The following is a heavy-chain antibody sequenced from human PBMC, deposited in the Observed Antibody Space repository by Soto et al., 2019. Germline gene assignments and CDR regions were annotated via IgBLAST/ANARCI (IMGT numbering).Heavy chain of an antibody. V-gene: IGHV3-74*03. D-gene: IGHD3-16*01. CDR3: ARDLGGPDY. J-gene: IGHJ4*02. CDR2: LSSDGFGA. Sequence: EMHLEESGGGLVQPGGSLRLSCAASGFSLSPYWMHWVRQVPGRGLEWVARLSSDGFGAAYADSVKGRFFISRDIARNTLSLQMNSLRADDTAVYYCARDLGGPDYWGRGTSVTVSS. CDR1: GFSLSPYW.